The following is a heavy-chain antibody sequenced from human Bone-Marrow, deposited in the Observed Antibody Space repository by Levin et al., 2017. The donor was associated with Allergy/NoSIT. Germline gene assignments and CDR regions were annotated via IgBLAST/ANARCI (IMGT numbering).Heavy chain of an antibody. CDR2: ITSRSTI. CDR3: ARCDTTFGVGPNYFYGMDV. V-gene: IGHV3-69-1*01. CDR1: GFIFSDYY. D-gene: IGHD3-3*01. J-gene: IGHJ6*02. Sequence: SCAASGFIFSDYYMAWIRQAPGKGLEWVSYITSRSTIYYADSVKGRFTISRDNAKNSLFLQMNSLSAEDTAVYYCARCDTTFGVGPNYFYGMDVWGRGTTVTVSS.